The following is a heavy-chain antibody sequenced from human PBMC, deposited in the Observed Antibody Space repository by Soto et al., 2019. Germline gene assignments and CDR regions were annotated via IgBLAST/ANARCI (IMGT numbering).Heavy chain of an antibody. V-gene: IGHV1-2*04. D-gene: IGHD2-2*01. CDR2: INPNSGGT. CDR1: GYTFTGYY. J-gene: IGHJ5*02. CDR3: ARGGCSITRCSIIPCDRFDP. Sequence: ASVKVSCKASGYTFTGYYMHWVRQAPGQGLEWMGWINPNSGGTNYAQKFQGWVTMTRDTSISTAYMELSRLRSDDTAVYYCARGGCSITRCSIIPCDRFDPWGQGTLVTVS.